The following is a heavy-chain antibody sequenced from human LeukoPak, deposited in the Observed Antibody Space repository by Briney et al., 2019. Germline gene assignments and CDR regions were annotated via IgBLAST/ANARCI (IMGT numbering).Heavy chain of an antibody. CDR1: GGSISSGSYY. CDR2: IYTSGST. D-gene: IGHD4-17*01. J-gene: IGHJ4*02. CDR3: ARGYGDYRPLDY. Sequence: SETLSLTCTVSGGSISSGSYYWSWIRQPAGKGLEWIGRIYTSGSTNYNPSLKSRVTISVDTSKNQFSLRLSSVTAADTAVYYCARGYGDYRPLDYWGRGTLVTVSS. V-gene: IGHV4-61*02.